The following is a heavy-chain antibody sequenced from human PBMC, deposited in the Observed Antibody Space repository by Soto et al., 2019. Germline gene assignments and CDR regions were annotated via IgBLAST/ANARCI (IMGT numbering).Heavy chain of an antibody. CDR1: GGSISSYY. D-gene: IGHD2-21*02. V-gene: IGHV4-59*01. J-gene: IGHJ1*01. Sequence: SETLSLTCTVSGGSISSYYWSWIRQPPGKGLEWIGYIYYSGSTNYNPSLKSRVTISVDTSKNQFSLKLSSVTAADTAVYYCARGGYCGGDCYLTAEYFQHWGQGTLVTVS. CDR3: ARGGYCGGDCYLTAEYFQH. CDR2: IYYSGST.